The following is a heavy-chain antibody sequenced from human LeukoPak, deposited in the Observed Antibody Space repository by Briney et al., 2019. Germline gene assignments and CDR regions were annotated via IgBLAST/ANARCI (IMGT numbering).Heavy chain of an antibody. J-gene: IGHJ6*02. D-gene: IGHD6-19*01. CDR1: GFTFSSYA. Sequence: GGSLRLSCAASGFTFSSYAMSWVRQAPGKGLEWVSLISGSGGSTYYADSVKGRFTISRDNSKNTLHLQMNSLRAEDTAIYYCAKDLSLAVAGMDVLGQGTTVTVSS. V-gene: IGHV3-23*01. CDR2: ISGSGGST. CDR3: AKDLSLAVAGMDV.